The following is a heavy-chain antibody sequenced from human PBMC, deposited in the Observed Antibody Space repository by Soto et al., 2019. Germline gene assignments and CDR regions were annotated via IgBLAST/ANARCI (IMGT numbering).Heavy chain of an antibody. J-gene: IGHJ3*02. CDR1: GGSISSYY. CDR2: IYYSGST. D-gene: IGHD5-12*01. V-gene: IGHV4-59*12. Sequence: PSETLSLTCTVSGGSISSYYWSWIRQPPGKGLEWIGYIYYSGSTNYNPSLKSRVTISVDTSKNQFSLKLSSVTAADTAVYYCAREDKVATIGAFDIWGQGTMVTVSS. CDR3: AREDKVATIGAFDI.